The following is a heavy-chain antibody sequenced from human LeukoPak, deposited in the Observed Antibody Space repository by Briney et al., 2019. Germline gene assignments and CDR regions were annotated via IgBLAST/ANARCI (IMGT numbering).Heavy chain of an antibody. CDR1: GYSISSGYY. CDR3: ARHDRGRTTRY. CDR2: IYHSGST. V-gene: IGHV4-38-2*01. D-gene: IGHD1-1*01. Sequence: SETLSLTCAVSGYSISSGYYWGWIRQPPGKGLEWIGSIYHSGSTYYNPSLKSRVTISVDTSKNQFSLKLSSVTAADTAVYYCARHDRGRTTRYWGQGTLVTASS. J-gene: IGHJ4*02.